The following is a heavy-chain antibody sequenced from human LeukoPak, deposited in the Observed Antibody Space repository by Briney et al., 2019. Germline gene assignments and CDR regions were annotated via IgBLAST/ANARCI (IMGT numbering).Heavy chain of an antibody. CDR3: AKDLSSIAARPKYYFDY. CDR2: ISYDGSNK. J-gene: IGHJ4*02. V-gene: IGHV3-30*18. CDR1: GFTFSSYG. Sequence: GGSLRLSCAASGFTFSSYGMHWVRQAPGKGLEWVAVISYDGSNKYYADSVKGRFTISRDNSKNTLYLQMNSLRAEDTAVYYCAKDLSSIAARPKYYFDYWGQGTLVTVSS. D-gene: IGHD6-6*01.